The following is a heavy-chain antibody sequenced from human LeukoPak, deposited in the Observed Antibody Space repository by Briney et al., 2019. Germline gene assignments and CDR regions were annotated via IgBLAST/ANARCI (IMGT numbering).Heavy chain of an antibody. Sequence: SETLSLTCTVSGGSINNYYWSWIRQPPGKGLEWIGFIYFTGSTNYCPSLKSRVTVSVDTSKNQFSLKLNSVTAADTAVYYCAQSLGSSNWIGNWFDPWGQGTLVTVSS. V-gene: IGHV4-59*08. CDR2: IYFTGST. J-gene: IGHJ5*02. D-gene: IGHD6-13*01. CDR1: GGSINNYY. CDR3: AQSLGSSNWIGNWFDP.